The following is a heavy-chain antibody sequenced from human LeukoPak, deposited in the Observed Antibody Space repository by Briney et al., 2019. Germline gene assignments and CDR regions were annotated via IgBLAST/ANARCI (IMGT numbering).Heavy chain of an antibody. V-gene: IGHV3-30*04. J-gene: IGHJ4*02. CDR3: ARPDDSESFYRANHY. CDR2: ISHVGNNK. CDR1: GFSFNSYP. D-gene: IGHD3-10*01. Sequence: GGSLRLSCAASGFSFNSYPMHWVRQAPGKGLHWVAGISHVGNNKYYADSVKGRFTISRDNSNNTLSLQMNGLRVEDTAVYYCARPDDSESFYRANHYWGRGTLVTVS.